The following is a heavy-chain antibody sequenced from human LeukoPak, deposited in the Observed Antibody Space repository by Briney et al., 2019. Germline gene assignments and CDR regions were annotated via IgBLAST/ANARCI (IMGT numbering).Heavy chain of an antibody. V-gene: IGHV3-7*04. J-gene: IGHJ4*02. CDR2: IKQDGREN. CDR3: ARSRSGYDSEFDY. CDR1: GFTFSYYW. D-gene: IGHD5-12*01. Sequence: RGSARLSCAASGFTFSYYWMTWVRQAPGKGLEWVANIKQDGRENYYVDSVKGRFTISRDNGKKSLYLQMNSLRGEDTAVYYCARSRSGYDSEFDYWGQGTLVTVSS.